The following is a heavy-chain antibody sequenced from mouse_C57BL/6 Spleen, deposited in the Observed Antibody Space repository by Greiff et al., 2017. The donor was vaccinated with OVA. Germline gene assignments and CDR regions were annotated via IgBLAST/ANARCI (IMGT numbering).Heavy chain of an antibody. CDR3: ARLDYYGSSSPFDY. V-gene: IGHV1-52*01. D-gene: IGHD1-1*01. J-gene: IGHJ2*01. CDR2: IDPSDSET. CDR1: GYTFTSYW. Sequence: QVQLQQPGAELVRPGSSVKLSCKASGYTFTSYWMHWVKQRPIQGLEWIGNIDPSDSETHSNQKFKDKATLTVDKSSSTAYMQLSSLTSEDSAVYYCARLDYYGSSSPFDYWGQGTTLTVSS.